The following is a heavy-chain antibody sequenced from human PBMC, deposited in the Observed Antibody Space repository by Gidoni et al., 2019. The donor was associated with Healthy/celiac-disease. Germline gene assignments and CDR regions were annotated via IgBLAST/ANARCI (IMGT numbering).Heavy chain of an antibody. V-gene: IGHV3-9*01. J-gene: IGHJ4*02. Sequence: EVQLVESGGGWVQPGRSLRVSCAASGFTCDGYALHWVRQAPGKGLEWFSGISWNSGSIGYADSVKGRFTISSDNAKNSLYLHMASLRAEDTALYYCAKDAVAGRVWGQGTLVTVSS. D-gene: IGHD6-19*01. CDR2: ISWNSGSI. CDR3: AKDAVAGRV. CDR1: GFTCDGYA.